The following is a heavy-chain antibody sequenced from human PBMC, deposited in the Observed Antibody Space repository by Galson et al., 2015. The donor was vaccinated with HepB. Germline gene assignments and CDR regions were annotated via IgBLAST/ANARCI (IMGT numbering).Heavy chain of an antibody. CDR3: ARVNGREDAFDI. J-gene: IGHJ3*02. D-gene: IGHD1-26*01. CDR1: GGSISSSSYY. CDR2: IYYSGST. V-gene: IGHV4-39*07. Sequence: SEPLSLTCTVSGGSISSSSYYWGWIRQPPGKGLEWIGSIYYSGSTYYNPSLKSRVTISVDTSKNQFSLKLSSVTAADTAVYYCARVNGREDAFDIWGQETMVTVSS.